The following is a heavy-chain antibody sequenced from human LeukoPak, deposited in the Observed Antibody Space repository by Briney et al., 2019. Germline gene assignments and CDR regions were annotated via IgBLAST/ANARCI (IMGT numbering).Heavy chain of an antibody. V-gene: IGHV3-21*01. Sequence: GGSLRLSCAASGFTFSSYSMNWVRQAPGKGLEWVSSISSSSSSYIYYADSVKGRFTISRDNAKNSLYLQMNSLRAEDTAVYYCASGTSGLRYFDYWGQGTLVTVSS. CDR2: ISSSSSSYI. J-gene: IGHJ4*02. D-gene: IGHD5-12*01. CDR3: ASGTSGLRYFDY. CDR1: GFTFSSYS.